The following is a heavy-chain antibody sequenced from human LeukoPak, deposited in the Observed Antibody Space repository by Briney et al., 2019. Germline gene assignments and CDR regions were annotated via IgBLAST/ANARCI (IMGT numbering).Heavy chain of an antibody. D-gene: IGHD3-3*01. CDR2: IYYSGST. V-gene: IGHV4-59*08. Sequence: SETLSLTCTVSGGSMSSYYWSWIRQPPGKGLEWIGYIYYSGSTNYNPSLKSRVTISVDTSKNQFSLKLSSVTAADTAVYYCARQRIDYDFWSGFFDYWGQGTLVTVSS. CDR1: GGSMSSYY. J-gene: IGHJ4*02. CDR3: ARQRIDYDFWSGFFDY.